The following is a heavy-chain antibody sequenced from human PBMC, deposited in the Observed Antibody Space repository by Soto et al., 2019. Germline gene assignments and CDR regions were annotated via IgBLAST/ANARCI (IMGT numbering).Heavy chain of an antibody. J-gene: IGHJ4*02. CDR2: IYSGGTT. CDR1: GFTVSNNY. CDR3: AREAREYCSGGSCYSRDY. V-gene: IGHV3-66*01. D-gene: IGHD2-15*01. Sequence: EVLLVESGGGLVQPGGSLRLSCAASGFTVSNNYMSWVRQAPGKGLEWVSVIYSGGTTYYSDSVKGRFTISRDNSKNTLSLQMNSLRAEDTAVYYCAREAREYCSGGSCYSRDYWGQGTLVTVSS.